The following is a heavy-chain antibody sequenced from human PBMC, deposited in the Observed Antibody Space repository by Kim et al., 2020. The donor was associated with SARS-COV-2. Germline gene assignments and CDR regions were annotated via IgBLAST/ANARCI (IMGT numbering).Heavy chain of an antibody. Sequence: IYDADSVKGRFTISRDNAKNSLYLQMSSLRAEDTAVYYCAREGVVGATNYWGQGTLVTVSS. CDR2: I. CDR3: AREGVVGATNY. D-gene: IGHD1-26*01. J-gene: IGHJ4*02. V-gene: IGHV3-11*01.